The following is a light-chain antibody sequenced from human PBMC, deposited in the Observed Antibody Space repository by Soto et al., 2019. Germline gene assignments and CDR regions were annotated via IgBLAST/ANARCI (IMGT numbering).Light chain of an antibody. J-gene: IGKJ3*01. Sequence: IEMTQYPSTVSASVGARVTITCRASQRVYNWLAWYQQKPGKAPKLLISSASTLESGVPSRFSGSGSGTEFTLAISSLQPEDLGTYYCQQYNSYLSFGPGTKVEI. CDR3: QQYNSYLS. V-gene: IGKV1-5*01. CDR1: QRVYNW. CDR2: SAS.